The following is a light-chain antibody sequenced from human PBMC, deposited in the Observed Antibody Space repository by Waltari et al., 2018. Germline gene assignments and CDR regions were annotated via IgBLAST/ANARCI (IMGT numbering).Light chain of an antibody. Sequence: EIALTQSPGTLSLSPGERATLSCRASQSVSSSYLALYQQKPGQAPRLLIYGASSRATGIPDRFSGSGSGTDFTLTISRLEPEDFAVYYCQQYGSSPLTFGGGTKVEIK. CDR2: GAS. CDR1: QSVSSSY. CDR3: QQYGSSPLT. V-gene: IGKV3-20*01. J-gene: IGKJ4*01.